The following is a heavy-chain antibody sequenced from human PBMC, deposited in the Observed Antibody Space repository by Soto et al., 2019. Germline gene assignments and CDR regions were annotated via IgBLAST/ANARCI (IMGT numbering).Heavy chain of an antibody. CDR2: VIPLFGTA. D-gene: IGHD5-18*01. J-gene: IGHJ6*02. CDR3: ATGGHNDGYNFYHGMDV. V-gene: IGHV1-69*01. CDR1: GGIFTNNA. Sequence: QVQVVQSGAKVKKPGSSVKVSCKVSGGIFTNNAISWVRQAPGQGLEWLGGVIPLFGTAYYAQIFRGRLRISADGATTTAYMELSGLTSAYTAVYFCATGGHNDGYNFYHGMDVWGQGTTVTVS.